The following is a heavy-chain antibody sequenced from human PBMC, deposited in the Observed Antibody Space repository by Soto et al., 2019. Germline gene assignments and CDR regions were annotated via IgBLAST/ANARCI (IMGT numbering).Heavy chain of an antibody. CDR1: GVSFNSGSSS. J-gene: IGHJ4*02. V-gene: IGHV4-61*01. CDR3: ARDFAYFDY. CDR2: VYHTGRT. Sequence: SETLSLPSPVSGVSFNSGSSSWIWFRQPPGKGVECIVYVYHTGRTGYNPTLKIRVSISMDTSKNDFSLNLDSVTAADTAVYFCARDFAYFDYWGQGTLVTVSP. D-gene: IGHD3-3*01.